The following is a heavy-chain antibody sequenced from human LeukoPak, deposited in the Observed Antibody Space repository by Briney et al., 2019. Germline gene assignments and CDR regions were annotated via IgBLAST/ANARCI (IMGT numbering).Heavy chain of an antibody. CDR1: GYTFTSYG. Sequence: ASVKVSCKASGYTFTSYGISWVRQAPGQGLEWMGWINPNSGGTNYAQKFQGRVTMTRDTSISTAYMELSRLRSDDTAVYYCARGRYYDSGAYDWFDPWGQGTLVTLSS. V-gene: IGHV1-2*02. D-gene: IGHD3-22*01. J-gene: IGHJ5*02. CDR2: INPNSGGT. CDR3: ARGRYYDSGAYDWFDP.